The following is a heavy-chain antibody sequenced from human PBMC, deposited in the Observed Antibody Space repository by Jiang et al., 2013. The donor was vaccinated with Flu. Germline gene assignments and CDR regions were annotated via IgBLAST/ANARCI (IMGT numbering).Heavy chain of an antibody. V-gene: IGHV1-18*04. Sequence: GAEVKKPGASVKVSCKASGYTFSTYSITWVRQAPGQGLEWMGWISANNGDTNYAQKFQGRVTMTTDPSTSTAYMELGSLRSDDTAVYYCARDGVETAMKSDGLDIWGQGTMVTVSS. CDR1: GYTFSTYS. D-gene: IGHD5-18*01. J-gene: IGHJ3*02. CDR3: ARDGVETAMKSDGLDI. CDR2: ISANNGDT.